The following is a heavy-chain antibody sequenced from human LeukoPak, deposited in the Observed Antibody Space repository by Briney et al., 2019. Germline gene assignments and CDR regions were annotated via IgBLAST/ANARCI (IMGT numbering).Heavy chain of an antibody. V-gene: IGHV3-66*04. CDR1: GISFSRYY. CDR2: LFSGGDT. Sequence: GGSLRLSCAASGISFSRYYMSWVRQAPGKGLEWVSVLFSGGDTYYADSVKDRFSISRDSSRETLFLQMNSLRADDTAVYYCARQGYDSGFDYWGHGTMVTVSS. CDR3: ARQGYDSGFDY. D-gene: IGHD5-12*01. J-gene: IGHJ4*01.